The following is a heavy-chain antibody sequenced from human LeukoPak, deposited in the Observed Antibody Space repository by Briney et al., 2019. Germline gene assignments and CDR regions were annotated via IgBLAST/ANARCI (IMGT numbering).Heavy chain of an antibody. CDR2: INHSGST. CDR1: GGSFSGYY. J-gene: IGHJ1*01. CDR3: ARDRGYYDSSGYYHAEYFQH. D-gene: IGHD3-22*01. Sequence: PSETLSLTCAVYGGSFSGYYWSWIRQPPGKGLEWIGEINHSGSTNYNPSLKSRATISVDTSKNQFSLKLSSVTAADTAVYYCARDRGYYDSSGYYHAEYFQHWGQGTLVTVSS. V-gene: IGHV4-34*01.